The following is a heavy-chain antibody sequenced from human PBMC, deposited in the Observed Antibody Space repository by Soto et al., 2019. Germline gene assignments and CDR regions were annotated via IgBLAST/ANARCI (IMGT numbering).Heavy chain of an antibody. D-gene: IGHD3-3*01. CDR2: FDPEDGET. V-gene: IGHV1-24*01. J-gene: IGHJ5*02. CDR1: GYTLTELS. Sequence: ASVKVSCKVSGYTLTELSMHWVRQAPGKGLEWMGGFDPEDGETIYAQKFQGRVTMTEDTSTDTAYMELSSLRSEDTAVYYCAAAVRRRSRGGLIGYDFWSGYRGAQNWFDPWGQGTLVTVSS. CDR3: AAAVRRRSRGGLIGYDFWSGYRGAQNWFDP.